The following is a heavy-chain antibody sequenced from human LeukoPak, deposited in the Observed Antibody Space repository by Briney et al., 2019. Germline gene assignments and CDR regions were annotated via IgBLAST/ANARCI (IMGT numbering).Heavy chain of an antibody. D-gene: IGHD6-6*01. V-gene: IGHV3-48*03. Sequence: GGSLRLSCAASGFTFSSYEMNWVRQAPGKGLEWVSYISSSGSTIYYADSVKGRFTISRDNAKNSLYLQMNSLRAEDTAVYYCARDRRYSSSSGGIDYWGQGSLVTVSS. CDR1: GFTFSSYE. CDR2: ISSSGSTI. CDR3: ARDRRYSSSSGGIDY. J-gene: IGHJ4*02.